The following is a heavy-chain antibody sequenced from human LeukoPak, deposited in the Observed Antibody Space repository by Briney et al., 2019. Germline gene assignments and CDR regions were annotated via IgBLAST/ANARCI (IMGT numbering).Heavy chain of an antibody. J-gene: IGHJ5*02. D-gene: IGHD6-19*01. Sequence: PGGSLRLSCAASGFTFSTYEMNWVRQAPGKGLEWVSYIGGSGTTRYYADSVKGRFTISRDNAKNSLFLQMNSLRAEDTAVYYCVRDSNGWYRTFDPSGQGTLVTVSS. V-gene: IGHV3-48*03. CDR3: VRDSNGWYRTFDP. CDR2: IGGSGTTR. CDR1: GFTFSTYE.